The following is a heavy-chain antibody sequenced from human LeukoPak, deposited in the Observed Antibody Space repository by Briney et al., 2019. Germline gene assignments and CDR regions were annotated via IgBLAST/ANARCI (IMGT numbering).Heavy chain of an antibody. V-gene: IGHV3-7*01. D-gene: IGHD4-11*01. Sequence: GGSLRLSCAASGFTFRDAWMTWVRQAPGKGLEWVANIKQDGSEKYYVDSVKGRFTISRDNAKNSLYLQMNSLRAEDTAVYYCARDIYSNDYWGQGTLVTVSS. J-gene: IGHJ4*02. CDR3: ARDIYSNDY. CDR1: GFTFRDAW. CDR2: IKQDGSEK.